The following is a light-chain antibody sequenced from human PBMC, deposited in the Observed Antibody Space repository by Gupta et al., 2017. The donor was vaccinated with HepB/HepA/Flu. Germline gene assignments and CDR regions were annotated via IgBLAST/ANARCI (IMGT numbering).Light chain of an antibody. CDR2: DAS. Sequence: IPMNQSPSPLSASVGDRVTITFQTSQDISNYLNWYQQKTGKAPKLLIYDASNLETGGPSRCRGSGSGTDGIGTISSLKDEDIATYYCQKYDQLPLTFGGGTKVEIK. CDR1: QDISNY. V-gene: IGKV1-33*01. J-gene: IGKJ4*01. CDR3: QKYDQLPLT.